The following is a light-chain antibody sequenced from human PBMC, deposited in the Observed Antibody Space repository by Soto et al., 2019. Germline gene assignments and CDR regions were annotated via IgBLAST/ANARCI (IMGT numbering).Light chain of an antibody. V-gene: IGLV6-57*03. CDR1: SGSIASNY. CDR3: QSYDSSSWV. Sequence: NFMLTQPHSVSESPGKTVTISCTRSSGSIASNYVQWYQQRPGSAPTPVIYEDNQRPSGVPARFSGSIDSSSNSASLTISGLKTEDEADYYCQSYDSSSWVFGGGTKLTVL. J-gene: IGLJ3*02. CDR2: EDN.